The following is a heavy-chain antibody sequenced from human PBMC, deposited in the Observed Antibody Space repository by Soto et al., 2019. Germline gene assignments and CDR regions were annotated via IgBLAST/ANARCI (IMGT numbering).Heavy chain of an antibody. CDR3: AKDKGGSWYYGMDV. V-gene: IGHV3-30*18. CDR1: GFTFSSYG. CDR2: ISYDGSNK. Sequence: GGSLRLSCAASGFTFSSYGMHWVRQAPGKGLEWVAVISYDGSNKYYADSVKGRFTISRDNSKNTLYLQMNSLRAEDTAVYYCAKDKGGSWYYGMDVWGQGTTVTVSS. J-gene: IGHJ6*02. D-gene: IGHD6-13*01.